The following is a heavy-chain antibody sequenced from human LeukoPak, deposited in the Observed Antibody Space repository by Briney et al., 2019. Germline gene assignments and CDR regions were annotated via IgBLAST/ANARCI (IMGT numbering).Heavy chain of an antibody. Sequence: SETLSLTCTVSGDSISSYYWSWIRQPPGKGLEWIGSMLYSGNTYYNPSLKSRVAIYADTSKNELSLRVNSVTAADAAVYFCARHRPYGGYDDWGQGTLVTVSS. D-gene: IGHD5-12*01. CDR1: GDSISSYY. V-gene: IGHV4-59*04. J-gene: IGHJ4*02. CDR2: MLYSGNT. CDR3: ARHRPYGGYDD.